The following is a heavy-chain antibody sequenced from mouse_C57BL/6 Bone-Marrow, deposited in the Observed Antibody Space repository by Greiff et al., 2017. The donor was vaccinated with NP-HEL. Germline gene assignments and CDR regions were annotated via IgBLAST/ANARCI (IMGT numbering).Heavy chain of an antibody. CDR2: IYPRSGNT. Sequence: VQLQQSGAELARPGASVKLSCKASGYTFTSYGISWVKQRTGQGLEWIGEIYPRSGNTYYNEKFKGKATLTADKPSSTAYMELRSLTSEDSAVYFCAREGSYGSSFYAMDYWGQGTSVTVSS. V-gene: IGHV1-81*01. J-gene: IGHJ4*01. D-gene: IGHD1-1*01. CDR3: AREGSYGSSFYAMDY. CDR1: GYTFTSYG.